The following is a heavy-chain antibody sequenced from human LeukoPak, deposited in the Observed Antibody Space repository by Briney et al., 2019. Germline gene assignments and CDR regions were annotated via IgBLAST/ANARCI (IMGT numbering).Heavy chain of an antibody. J-gene: IGHJ4*02. CDR1: VVTFISYS. V-gene: IGHV3-21*01. CDR2: ICITICYI. CDR3: ARDWVHCSGGTCSTDY. Sequence: PGGALRLSCAASVVTFISYSMNWVRQAPWKGLECVSSICITICYIYYADSVKGRFTISRDNAKNSLSLQMNSLRAEDTAMYYCARDWVHCSGGTCSTDYWGQGTLVTVSS. D-gene: IGHD2-15*01.